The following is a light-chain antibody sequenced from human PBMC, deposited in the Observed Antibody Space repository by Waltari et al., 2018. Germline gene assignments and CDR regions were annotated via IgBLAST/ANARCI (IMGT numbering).Light chain of an antibody. CDR1: QSVIYDSNYRKL. V-gene: IGKV4-1*01. CDR2: WAS. CDR3: QKYYNSPPGFT. Sequence: DIVMTQSPDSLTVSLGERATINCKSSQSVIYDSNYRKLFAWFQQKPGQPPKLLIYWASTRQSGIPGRFSGRGSGTDFTLTSSSLQAEDVAVYYCQKYYNSPPGFTFGPGTKVDIK. J-gene: IGKJ3*01.